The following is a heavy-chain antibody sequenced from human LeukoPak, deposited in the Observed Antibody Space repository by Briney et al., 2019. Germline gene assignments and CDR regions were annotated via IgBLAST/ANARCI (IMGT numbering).Heavy chain of an antibody. J-gene: IGHJ4*02. CDR1: GYTFTGYY. V-gene: IGHV1-2*02. CDR3: VPSSSHSNTWYFDY. Sequence: GVSVKVSCKASGYTFTGYYMHWVRQAPGQGFEWMGWMNPKNGGTNYAQKFQGRVTMTRDTSISTAYMELSSLRSDDTAVYYCVPSSSHSNTWYFDYWGQGTLVTVSS. D-gene: IGHD2-2*01. CDR2: MNPKNGGT.